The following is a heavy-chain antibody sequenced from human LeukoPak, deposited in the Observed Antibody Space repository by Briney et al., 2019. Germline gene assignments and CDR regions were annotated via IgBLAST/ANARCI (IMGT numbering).Heavy chain of an antibody. Sequence: SETLSLTCTVSDGSISTYYWGWIRQPPGKGLEWIGYIYYSGGTNYNPSLKSRVTISVDTSKNQFSLKLSSVTAADTAVYHCARAGYYYDSSGRIPFDYWGQGTLVTVSS. CDR2: IYYSGGT. CDR3: ARAGYYYDSSGRIPFDY. V-gene: IGHV4-59*12. D-gene: IGHD3-22*01. CDR1: DGSISTYY. J-gene: IGHJ4*02.